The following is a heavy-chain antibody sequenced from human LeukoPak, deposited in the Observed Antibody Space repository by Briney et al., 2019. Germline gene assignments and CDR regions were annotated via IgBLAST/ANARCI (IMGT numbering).Heavy chain of an antibody. CDR1: GFTFTTYA. J-gene: IGHJ4*02. CDR2: ISGSGSST. CDR3: ARDLSPGILDY. V-gene: IGHV3-23*01. Sequence: GGSLKLSCSASGFTFTTYAMSWVRQAPGKGLEWVSAISGSGSSTYYADSVKGRFTISRDNSKNTLYLQMNSLRAEDTAVYYCARDLSPGILDYWGQGTLVTVSS.